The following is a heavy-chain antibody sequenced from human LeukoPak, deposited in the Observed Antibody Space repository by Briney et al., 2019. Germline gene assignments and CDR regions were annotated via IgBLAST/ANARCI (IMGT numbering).Heavy chain of an antibody. CDR3: ARNPGDFDI. D-gene: IGHD3-10*01. J-gene: IGHJ3*02. V-gene: IGHV3-66*01. Sequence: GGSLRLSCAGSGFSISTYYMTWVRQAPGKGLECVSVIYGGGGTYYTDSVKGRFTISRDISKNTVYLQMNSLRAEDTAVYYCARNPGDFDIWGQGTMVTVSS. CDR2: IYGGGGT. CDR1: GFSISTYY.